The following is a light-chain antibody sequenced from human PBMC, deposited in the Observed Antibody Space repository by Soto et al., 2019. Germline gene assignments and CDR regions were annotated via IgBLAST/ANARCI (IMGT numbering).Light chain of an antibody. J-gene: IGKJ1*01. CDR3: QQYGSSPWT. V-gene: IGKV3-20*01. CDR2: GAS. CDR1: QSVSSSY. Sequence: IVLTRSPGTLSLSPWERATLSCSASQSVSSSYLAWYQQKPGQAPRLLIYGASSRATGIPDRFSGSGSGTDFTLTISRLEPEDFAVYYCQQYGSSPWTFGQGTKVDIK.